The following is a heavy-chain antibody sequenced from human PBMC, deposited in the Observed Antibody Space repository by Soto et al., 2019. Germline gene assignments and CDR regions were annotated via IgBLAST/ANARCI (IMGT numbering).Heavy chain of an antibody. D-gene: IGHD1-26*01. CDR3: AKIMSTSRGFDF. J-gene: IGHJ4*02. CDR2: ISGSGGST. Sequence: GGSLRLSCAASGFTFSSSGMSWVRQAPGKGLEWVSAISGSGGSTYYADSVKGRVSISRDNSKNTLYLQMNSLRAEDTAVYYCAKIMSTSRGFDFWGQGTLVTVSS. CDR1: GFTFSSSG. V-gene: IGHV3-23*01.